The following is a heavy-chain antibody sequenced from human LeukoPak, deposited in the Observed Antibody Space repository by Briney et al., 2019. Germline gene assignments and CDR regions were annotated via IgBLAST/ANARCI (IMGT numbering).Heavy chain of an antibody. D-gene: IGHD6-19*01. V-gene: IGHV3-23*01. J-gene: IGHJ4*02. Sequence: GGSLRLSCAASGFTFSSYAMSWVRQAPGKGLEWVSAISGSGSSTYYADAVKGRFTISRDNSKNTLYLQMNSLRAEDTAVYSCAKTAVPGTRHSDYWGQGTLVTVSS. CDR2: ISGSGSST. CDR3: AKTAVPGTRHSDY. CDR1: GFTFSSYA.